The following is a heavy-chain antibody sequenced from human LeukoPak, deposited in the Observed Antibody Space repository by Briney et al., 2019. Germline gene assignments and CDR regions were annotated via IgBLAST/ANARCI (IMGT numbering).Heavy chain of an antibody. V-gene: IGHV3-21*01. Sequence: PGGALRLSCAASGFTFSSYSMNWVRQAPGKGLEGVSSISSRSSYIYYADSVKGRFTISRDNAKNSLYLQMNSLRAEDTAVYYCARVYWFGSAYFDYWGQGTLVTVSS. CDR3: ARVYWFGSAYFDY. CDR2: ISSRSSYI. D-gene: IGHD3-10*01. J-gene: IGHJ4*02. CDR1: GFTFSSYS.